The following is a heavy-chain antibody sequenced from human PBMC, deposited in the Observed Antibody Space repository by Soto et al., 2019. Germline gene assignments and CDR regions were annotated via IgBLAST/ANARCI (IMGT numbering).Heavy chain of an antibody. CDR1: GFTFSSYA. CDR2: ISGSGGST. J-gene: IGHJ6*02. D-gene: IGHD3-10*01. V-gene: IGHV3-23*01. CDR3: AKGITMVRGVIPYYYYGMDV. Sequence: SGGSLRLSCAVSGFTFSSYAMSWVRQAPGKGLEWVSAISGSGGSTYYADSVKGRFTISRDNSKNTLYLQMNSLRAEDTAVYYCAKGITMVRGVIPYYYYGMDVWGQGTTVTVSS.